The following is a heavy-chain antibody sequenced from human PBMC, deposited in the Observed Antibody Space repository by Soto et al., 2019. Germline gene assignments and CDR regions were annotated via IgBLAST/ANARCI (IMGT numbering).Heavy chain of an antibody. CDR3: AGLLYCSGGSCPSTPPLFDY. V-gene: IGHV4-59*08. CDR1: GGSISSYY. D-gene: IGHD2-15*01. J-gene: IGHJ4*02. CDR2: IYYSGST. Sequence: SETLSLTCTVSGGSISSYYWSWIRQPPGKGLEWIGYIYYSGSTNYNPSLKSRVTISVDTSKNQFSLKLSSVTAADTAVYYCAGLLYCSGGSCPSTPPLFDYWGQGTLVTVPS.